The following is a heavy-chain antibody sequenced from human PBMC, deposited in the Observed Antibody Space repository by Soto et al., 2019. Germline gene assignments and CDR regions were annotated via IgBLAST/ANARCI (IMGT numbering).Heavy chain of an antibody. V-gene: IGHV3-33*01. CDR1: GFTFSSYG. CDR2: IWYDGSNK. CDR3: ARSPTHSSSGPPDFQH. Sequence: PGGSLRLSCAASGFTFSSYGMHWVRQAPGKGLEWVAVIWYDGSNKYYADSVKGRFTISRDNSKNTLYLQMNSLRAEDTAVYYCARSPTHSSSGPPDFQHWGQGTLVTVSS. J-gene: IGHJ1*01. D-gene: IGHD3-22*01.